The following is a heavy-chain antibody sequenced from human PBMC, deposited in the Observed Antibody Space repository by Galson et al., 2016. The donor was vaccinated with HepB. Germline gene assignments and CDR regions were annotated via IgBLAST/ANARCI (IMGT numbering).Heavy chain of an antibody. CDR2: INQDANEK. Sequence: SLRLSCAASGFTFTNYWMSWVHQAPGKGLEWVAQINQDANEKYYADSVKGRFTISRDKAKKSLFLHMSSLRVAETAVYYCAKKDDYYDPGMDVWGQGTTVIVSS. D-gene: IGHD3-22*01. CDR3: AKKDDYYDPGMDV. V-gene: IGHV3-7*03. CDR1: GFTFTNYW. J-gene: IGHJ6*02.